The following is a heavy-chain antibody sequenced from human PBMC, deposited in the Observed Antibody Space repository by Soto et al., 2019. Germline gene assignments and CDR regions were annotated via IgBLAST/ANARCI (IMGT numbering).Heavy chain of an antibody. CDR2: LDPSSSYS. CDR1: GYTFTNYW. D-gene: IGHD2-2*01. Sequence: PGESLKISCKGSGYTFTNYWITWVRQMPGKGLEWMGRLDPSSSYSSYSPSFQGHVTFSADKSINTAYLQWRSLKASDTAMYYCAVQPGSTSRFDPWGQGTLVTVSS. V-gene: IGHV5-10-1*01. J-gene: IGHJ5*02. CDR3: AVQPGSTSRFDP.